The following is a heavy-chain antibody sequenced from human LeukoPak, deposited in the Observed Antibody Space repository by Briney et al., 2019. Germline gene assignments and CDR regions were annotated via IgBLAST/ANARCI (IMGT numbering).Heavy chain of an antibody. CDR2: INHSGST. Sequence: SETLSLTCAVYGGSFSGYYWSWIRQPPGKGLEWIGEINHSGSTNYNPSLKSRVTISVDTSKNQFSLKLSSVTAADTAVYYCARITVTTETNWFDPWGQGTLVTVSS. J-gene: IGHJ5*02. CDR1: GGSFSGYY. V-gene: IGHV4-34*01. CDR3: ARITVTTETNWFDP. D-gene: IGHD4-17*01.